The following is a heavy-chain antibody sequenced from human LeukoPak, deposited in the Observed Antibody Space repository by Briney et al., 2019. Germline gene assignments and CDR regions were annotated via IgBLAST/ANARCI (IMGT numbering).Heavy chain of an antibody. V-gene: IGHV7-4-1*02. D-gene: IGHD3-10*01. CDR2: INTNTGNP. CDR3: ARMYYYGSGSWSDY. J-gene: IGHJ4*02. Sequence: ASVKVSCKTSGYTFTSHAMTWVRQAPGQGLEWMGWINTNTGNPTYAQGFTGRFVFSLDTSVSTAYLQISSLKAEDTAVYYCARMYYYGSGSWSDYWGQGTLVTVSS. CDR1: GYTFTSHA.